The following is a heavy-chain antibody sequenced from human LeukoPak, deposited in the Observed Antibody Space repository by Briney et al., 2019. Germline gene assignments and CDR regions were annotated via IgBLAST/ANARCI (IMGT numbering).Heavy chain of an antibody. Sequence: PGGSLRLSCAASGLTFSDYSMTWVRQAPGKGLFWVSGISAGGGSTYYADSVKGRFTISRDNSKNTLYLQMNSLRAEDTAVYYCARAWFGESPFFDYWGQGTLVTVSS. V-gene: IGHV3-23*01. CDR1: GLTFSDYS. CDR3: ARAWFGESPFFDY. D-gene: IGHD3-10*01. J-gene: IGHJ4*02. CDR2: ISAGGGST.